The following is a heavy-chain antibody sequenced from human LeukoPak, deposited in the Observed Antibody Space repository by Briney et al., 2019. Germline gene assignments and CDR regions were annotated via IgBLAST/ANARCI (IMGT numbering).Heavy chain of an antibody. CDR1: GFTFSSYW. D-gene: IGHD6-13*01. J-gene: IGHJ4*02. V-gene: IGHV3-7*01. Sequence: GESLKISCAASGFTFSSYWMSWVRQAPGKGLEWVANMKYDGSEKYYVDSVKGRFTISRDNAKNSLYLQTNSLRAEDTAVYYCARDIEAAGLFLDYWGQGTLVTVSS. CDR3: ARDIEAAGLFLDY. CDR2: MKYDGSEK.